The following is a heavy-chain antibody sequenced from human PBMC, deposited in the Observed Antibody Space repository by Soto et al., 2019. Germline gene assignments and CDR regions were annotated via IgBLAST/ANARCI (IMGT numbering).Heavy chain of an antibody. CDR3: ARHPAKGPFHDY. CDR2: ISDSGVST. Sequence: GGSLRLSCAASGFTFSNSAMSWVRQAPGKGLDWVSSISDSGVSTYYADSVKGRFTISRDNSKSTLYLQMNSLRAEDTAVYYCARHPAKGPFHDYWGQGTLVTVSS. V-gene: IGHV3-23*01. J-gene: IGHJ4*02. CDR1: GFTFSNSA.